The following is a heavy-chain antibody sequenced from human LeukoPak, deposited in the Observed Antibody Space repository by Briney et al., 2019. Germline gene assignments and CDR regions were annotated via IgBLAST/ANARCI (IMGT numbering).Heavy chain of an antibody. Sequence: GGSLRLSCAASGFTFNSYSMNWVRQAPGKGLEWVSYISSSSNTIYYADSVKGRFTISRDNARNSLYLQMNSLRAEDTAVYYCAKVYCTSSRCYWEVDYWGQGTLVTVSA. J-gene: IGHJ4*02. CDR2: ISSSSNTI. CDR3: AKVYCTSSRCYWEVDY. D-gene: IGHD2-2*01. V-gene: IGHV3-48*04. CDR1: GFTFNSYS.